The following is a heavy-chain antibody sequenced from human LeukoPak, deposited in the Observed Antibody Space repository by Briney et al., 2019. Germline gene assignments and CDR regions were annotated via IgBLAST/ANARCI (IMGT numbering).Heavy chain of an antibody. J-gene: IGHJ6*03. Sequence: GGSLRLSCAASGFTFSDYYMSWIRQAPGKGLEWVSYISSSGSAIKYADSVKGRFSISRDNAKNSLYLQMNSLRAEDTAVYYCAAVQMERSSWYDYYYMDVWGNGTTVTVSS. D-gene: IGHD3-3*01. V-gene: IGHV3-11*01. CDR3: AAVQMERSSWYDYYYMDV. CDR2: ISSSGSAI. CDR1: GFTFSDYY.